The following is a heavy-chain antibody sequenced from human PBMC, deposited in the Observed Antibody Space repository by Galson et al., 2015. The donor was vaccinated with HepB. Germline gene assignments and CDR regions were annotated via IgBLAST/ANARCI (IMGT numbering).Heavy chain of an antibody. V-gene: IGHV3-9*01. CDR1: GFTFDDYG. J-gene: IGHJ4*02. Sequence: SLRLSCATSGFTFDDYGMNWVRQVPGKGLEWVSGINWNGDTIGYADSVKGRFTISRDNAQKSLFLQMNNLRPADTGFYYCAKVSLASGSYVTGPMDSWGQGTLVTVSS. D-gene: IGHD3-10*01. CDR3: AKVSLASGSYVTGPMDS. CDR2: INWNGDTI.